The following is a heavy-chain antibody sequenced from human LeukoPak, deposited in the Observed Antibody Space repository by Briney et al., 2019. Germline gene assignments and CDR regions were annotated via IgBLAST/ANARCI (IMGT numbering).Heavy chain of an antibody. CDR1: GFTFSSYA. D-gene: IGHD2-15*01. J-gene: IGHJ6*02. Sequence: GGSLRLSCAASGFTFSSYAMSWVRRAPGKGLEWVSAISGSGGSTYYADSVKGRFTISRDNSKNTLYLQMNSLRAEDTAVYYCAKDPGCSGGSCYLYYYYGMDVWGQGTTVTVSS. V-gene: IGHV3-23*01. CDR2: ISGSGGST. CDR3: AKDPGCSGGSCYLYYYYGMDV.